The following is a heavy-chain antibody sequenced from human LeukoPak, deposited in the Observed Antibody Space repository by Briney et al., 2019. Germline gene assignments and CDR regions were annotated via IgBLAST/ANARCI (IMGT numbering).Heavy chain of an antibody. Sequence: ASVKVSCKASGYAFTTTYINWVRQAPGQGLEWMGRISAYNGYTSYAQKFQGRVAMTTDSSTSIAYMDLASLTSDDTAVYYRAALGITWGQGSLVTVSS. V-gene: IGHV1-18*01. J-gene: IGHJ5*02. CDR1: GYAFTTTY. CDR3: AALGIT. CDR2: ISAYNGYT. D-gene: IGHD1-26*01.